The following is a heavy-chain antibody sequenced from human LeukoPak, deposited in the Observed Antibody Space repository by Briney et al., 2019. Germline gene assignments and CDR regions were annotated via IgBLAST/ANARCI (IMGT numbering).Heavy chain of an antibody. V-gene: IGHV1-8*01. CDR2: MNPNSGNT. CDR3: ARVSGLLWFGELLPPSDWFDP. Sequence: ASVKVSCKASGYTFTSYDINWVRQATGQGLEWMGWMNPNSGNTGYAQKFQGRVTMTRNTSIGTAYMELSSLRSEDTAVYYCARVSGLLWFGELLPPSDWFDPWGQGTLVTVSS. CDR1: GYTFTSYD. D-gene: IGHD3-10*01. J-gene: IGHJ5*02.